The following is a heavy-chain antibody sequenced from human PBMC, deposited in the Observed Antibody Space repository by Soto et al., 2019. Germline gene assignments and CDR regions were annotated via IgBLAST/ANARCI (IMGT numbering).Heavy chain of an antibody. CDR3: AREFCSGGNCDTYYFDP. CDR1: VLTFNRYW. D-gene: IGHD2-15*01. CDR2: INTDGSNT. V-gene: IGHV3-74*01. J-gene: IGHJ5*02. Sequence: PRLSCAASVLTFNRYWMRWLRHAAGKGLVWVSHINTDGSNTNYADSVKGRFTIYRDNAKSTLFLQMNSLRDEETAVYYCAREFCSGGNCDTYYFDPCGHG.